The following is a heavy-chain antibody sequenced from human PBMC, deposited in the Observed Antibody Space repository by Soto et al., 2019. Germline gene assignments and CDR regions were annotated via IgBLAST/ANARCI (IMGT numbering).Heavy chain of an antibody. Sequence: SETLSLTCTVSGGSISSGGYYWSWIRQHPGKGLEWIGYIYYSGSTYYNPSLKSRVTISVDTSKNQFSLKLSSVTAADTAVYYFSRGVRYCSSTSCFIPPGLDYWGQGTLVTVSS. J-gene: IGHJ4*02. V-gene: IGHV4-31*03. D-gene: IGHD2-2*01. CDR3: SRGVRYCSSTSCFIPPGLDY. CDR1: GGSISSGGYY. CDR2: IYYSGST.